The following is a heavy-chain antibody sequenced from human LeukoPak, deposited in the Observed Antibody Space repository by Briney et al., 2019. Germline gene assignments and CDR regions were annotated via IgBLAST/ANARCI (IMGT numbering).Heavy chain of an antibody. CDR2: INWNGGST. V-gene: IGHV3-20*04. CDR3: AKDSQSYYYDSSGYYDY. Sequence: GGSLRLSCAASGFTFDDYGMSWVRQAPGKGLGWVSGINWNGGSTGYADSVKGRFTISRDNAKNSLYLQMNSLRAEDMALYYCAKDSQSYYYDSSGYYDYWGQGTLVTVSS. D-gene: IGHD3-22*01. J-gene: IGHJ4*02. CDR1: GFTFDDYG.